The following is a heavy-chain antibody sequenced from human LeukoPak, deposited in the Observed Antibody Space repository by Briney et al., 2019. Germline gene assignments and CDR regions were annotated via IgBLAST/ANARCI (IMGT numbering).Heavy chain of an antibody. D-gene: IGHD6-19*01. CDR3: AREGYSSGWHQTATDY. CDR2: ISYDGSNK. J-gene: IGHJ4*02. Sequence: GGSLRLSCAASGFTFSSYAMHWVRQAPGKGLEWVAVISYDGSNKYYADSVKGRFTISRDNAKNTLYLQMNSLRAEDTAVYYCAREGYSSGWHQTATDYWGQGTLVTVSS. V-gene: IGHV3-30-3*01. CDR1: GFTFSSYA.